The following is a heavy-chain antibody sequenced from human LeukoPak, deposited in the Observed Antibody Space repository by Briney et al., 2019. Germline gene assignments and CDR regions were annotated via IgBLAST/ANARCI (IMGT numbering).Heavy chain of an antibody. CDR1: GFTFSSYA. CDR2: ISSSSSYI. CDR3: ARDPSGYSYGYGADY. V-gene: IGHV3-21*01. J-gene: IGHJ4*02. D-gene: IGHD5-18*01. Sequence: GGSLRLSCAASGFTFSSYAMSWVRQAPGKGLEWVSSISSSSSYIYYADSVKGRFTISRDNAKNSLYLQMNSLRAEDTAVYYCARDPSGYSYGYGADYWGQGTLVTVSS.